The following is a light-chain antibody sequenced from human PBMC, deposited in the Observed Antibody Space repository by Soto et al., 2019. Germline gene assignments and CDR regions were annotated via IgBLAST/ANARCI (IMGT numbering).Light chain of an antibody. J-gene: IGKJ2*01. V-gene: IGKV1-12*01. CDR2: SAS. CDR1: QGFSTW. CDR3: LQHKTYPYT. Sequence: DIQMTQSPSSVSASVGDRVTITCRASQGFSTWLAWYRRKPGRAPELLIYSASSLHSGVPSRFSGSGSGTEFTLTISSLQPEDFATYYCLQHKTYPYTFGQGTKLEI.